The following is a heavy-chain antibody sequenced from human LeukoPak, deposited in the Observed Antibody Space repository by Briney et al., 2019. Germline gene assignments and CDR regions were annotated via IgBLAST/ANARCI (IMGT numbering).Heavy chain of an antibody. D-gene: IGHD3-22*01. CDR1: GFTVSSYY. V-gene: IGHV3-66*01. J-gene: IGHJ4*02. CDR2: IYSGGST. CDR3: AREYYYDSSASLDY. Sequence: GGSLRLSCAASGFTVSSYYMSWVRQAPGKGLEWVSVIYSGGSTYYADSVKGRFTISRDNSKNTLYLQMNSLRAEGTAVYYCAREYYYDSSASLDYWGQGTLVTVSS.